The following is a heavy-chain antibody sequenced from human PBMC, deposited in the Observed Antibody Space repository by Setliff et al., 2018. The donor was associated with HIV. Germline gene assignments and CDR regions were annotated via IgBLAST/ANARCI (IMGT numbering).Heavy chain of an antibody. V-gene: IGHV4-39*01. CDR2: FHYSGST. CDR3: ARSWGSGSYPY. CDR1: GASISSSSYY. J-gene: IGHJ4*02. D-gene: IGHD3-10*01. Sequence: SETLSLTCTVSGASISSSSYYWGWIRQPPGKGLEWIGSFHYSGSTSYNPSLRSRVTISVDTSKNQFSLKLTSVTAADTAVYYCARSWGSGSYPYWGQGTLVTVSS.